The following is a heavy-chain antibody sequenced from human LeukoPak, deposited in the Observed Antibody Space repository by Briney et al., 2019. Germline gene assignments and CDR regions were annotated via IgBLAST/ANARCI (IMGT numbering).Heavy chain of an antibody. J-gene: IGHJ4*02. D-gene: IGHD1-26*01. CDR2: ISGSGAST. Sequence: GGSLRLSCLTSGFTFSTNAMSWVRQAPGKGLEWISGISGSGASTYYAGSVTGRFTISRDNSRNTLYLQKNSLRGDDTAVYYCAKDVGKWESLHFFDYWGQGTLVTVSS. CDR1: GFTFSTNA. CDR3: AKDVGKWESLHFFDY. V-gene: IGHV3-23*01.